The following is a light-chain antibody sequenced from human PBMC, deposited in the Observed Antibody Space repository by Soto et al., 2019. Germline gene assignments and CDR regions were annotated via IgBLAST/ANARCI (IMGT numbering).Light chain of an antibody. CDR3: SSYTGISTYV. CDR1: SSDVGYYDY. Sequence: QSALTQPASVSGSLGQSITISCTGTSSDVGYYDYVSWYQQHPGKAPKLMIYEVTNRPSGVSNRFSGSKSGNTASLTISGLQAEDEADYYCSSYTGISTYVFGTGTKVTVL. V-gene: IGLV2-14*01. CDR2: EVT. J-gene: IGLJ1*01.